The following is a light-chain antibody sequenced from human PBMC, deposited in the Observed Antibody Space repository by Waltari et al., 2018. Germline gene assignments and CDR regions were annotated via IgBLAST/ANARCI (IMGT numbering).Light chain of an antibody. V-gene: IGKV1-33*01. J-gene: IGKJ2*01. CDR2: DAS. CDR3: QQYENLPYT. CDR1: QDIVNY. Sequence: EIQMTQSPSSLSASVGDRVTITCQASQDIVNYLNWYQQTPGKAPKLLIYDASNLATGVPSRFSGGGSGTDFSFTITSLHPEDIATYYCQQYENLPYTFGQGTKVEIK.